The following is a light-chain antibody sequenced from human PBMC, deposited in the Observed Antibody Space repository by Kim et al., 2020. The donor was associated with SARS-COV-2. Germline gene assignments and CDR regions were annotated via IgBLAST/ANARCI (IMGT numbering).Light chain of an antibody. Sequence: ASIGDRVTITCRASPSINKLLAWYQQKPGKAPNLLIYDSSNLVSGVPSRFSGSGSETEFTLTISSLQPDDFATYYCQQYNSYSQTFGPGAKVGIK. CDR1: PSINKL. J-gene: IGKJ3*01. CDR3: QQYNSYSQT. CDR2: DSS. V-gene: IGKV1-5*01.